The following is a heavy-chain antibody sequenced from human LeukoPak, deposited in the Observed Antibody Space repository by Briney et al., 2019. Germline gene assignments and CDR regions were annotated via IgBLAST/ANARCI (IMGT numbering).Heavy chain of an antibody. D-gene: IGHD1-7*01. V-gene: IGHV4-59*01. CDR2: IDYNGST. Sequence: PSETLSLTCTVSGGSISFYYWSWIRQPPGKGLEWIGYIDYNGSTNYNPSLKSRITISVDTSKNQLSLKLSSVTAADTAVYYCAKLGTTLDAFDIWGQGTMVTVSS. CDR1: GGSISFYY. CDR3: AKLGTTLDAFDI. J-gene: IGHJ3*02.